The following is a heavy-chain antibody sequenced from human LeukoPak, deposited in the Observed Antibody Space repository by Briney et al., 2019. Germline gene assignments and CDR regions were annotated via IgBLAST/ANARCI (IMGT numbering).Heavy chain of an antibody. CDR3: AREGAVAGTDY. Sequence: GWSLRLSCAASGFTFSSYWMHWVRQAPGKGLVWVSRINSDGSSTSYADSVKGRFTISRDNAKNTLYLQMNSLRAEDTAVYYCAREGAVAGTDYWGQGTLVTVSS. D-gene: IGHD6-19*01. CDR1: GFTFSSYW. J-gene: IGHJ4*02. V-gene: IGHV3-74*01. CDR2: INSDGSST.